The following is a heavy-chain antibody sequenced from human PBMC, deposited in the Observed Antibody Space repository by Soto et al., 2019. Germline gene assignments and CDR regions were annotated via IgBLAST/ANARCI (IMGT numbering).Heavy chain of an antibody. Sequence: AASVKVSCKASGGTFSSYAIRWVRQAPGHGLAWMGGIIPIFGTANYAQKFQGRVTITADKSMSTAYMELSSLRSEDTAVYYCARGGDIAAAGDYYYYGMDVWGQGTTVTVSS. J-gene: IGHJ6*02. CDR2: IIPIFGTA. D-gene: IGHD6-13*01. CDR3: ARGGDIAAAGDYYYYGMDV. V-gene: IGHV1-69*06. CDR1: GGTFSSYA.